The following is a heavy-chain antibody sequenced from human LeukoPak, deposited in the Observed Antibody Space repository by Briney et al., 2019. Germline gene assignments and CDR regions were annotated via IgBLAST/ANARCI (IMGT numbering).Heavy chain of an antibody. D-gene: IGHD3-22*01. CDR1: GYSFTSYW. Sequence: PGESLQISCKGSGYSFTSYWIVWVRQMPGRGLEWMGIIYPGDSDTRYSPSFQGQVTISADKSISTAYLQWSSLKASDTAMYYCARRSDRSGSYAFDIWGQGTMVTVSS. CDR3: ARRSDRSGSYAFDI. J-gene: IGHJ3*02. CDR2: IYPGDSDT. V-gene: IGHV5-51*01.